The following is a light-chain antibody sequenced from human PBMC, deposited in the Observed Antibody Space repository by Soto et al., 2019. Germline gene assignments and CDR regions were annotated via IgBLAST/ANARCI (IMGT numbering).Light chain of an antibody. Sequence: EIVMTQSPGTLSLSPVDRATLSCRASQSVSSSYLAWYQQKPGQAPRLLIYGASRRATGIPDRFSGSGSGTDFTLSISRLEPADFAVYYCQYYGSSSTVGQGTKVDI. V-gene: IGKV3-20*01. CDR1: QSVSSSY. CDR3: QYYGSSST. J-gene: IGKJ1*01. CDR2: GAS.